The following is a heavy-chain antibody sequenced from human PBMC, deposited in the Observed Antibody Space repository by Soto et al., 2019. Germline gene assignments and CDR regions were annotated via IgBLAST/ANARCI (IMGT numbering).Heavy chain of an antibody. Sequence: QVQLVESGGGVVQPGRSLRLSCAASGFTFSSYGMHWVRQAPGKGLEWVAVIWYDGSNKYYADSVKGRFTISRDNSKNTLYLQMNSLRAENTAVYYCARDYLVTPHRVIDYWGHGTLVTVSS. V-gene: IGHV3-33*01. CDR1: GFTFSSYG. CDR3: ARDYLVTPHRVIDY. D-gene: IGHD2-15*01. J-gene: IGHJ4*01. CDR2: IWYDGSNK.